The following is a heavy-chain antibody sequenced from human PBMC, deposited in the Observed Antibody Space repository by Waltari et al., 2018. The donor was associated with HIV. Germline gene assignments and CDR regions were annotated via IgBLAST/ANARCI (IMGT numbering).Heavy chain of an antibody. J-gene: IGHJ6*02. CDR2: INPNNAGT. CDR1: GYSFIAYY. V-gene: IGHV1-2*06. D-gene: IGHD2-2*01. CDR3: ARVALPAAIHYGMDA. Sequence: QVQLVQSGAEMKKPGASVKVSCKASGYSFIAYYIHRVRQAPGQGLEWMGRINPNNAGTNYPQKFQGRVTMTRDTSINTVYMELIRLRPDDTAVYYCARVALPAAIHYGMDAWGQGTTVTVSS.